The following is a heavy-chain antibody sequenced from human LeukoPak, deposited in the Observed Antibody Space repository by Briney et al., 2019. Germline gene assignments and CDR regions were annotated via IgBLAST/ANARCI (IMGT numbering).Heavy chain of an antibody. Sequence: ASVKVSCKTSEYTFTGYSIHWVRQAPGQGLEWMGWITTYNGDTNYAQNLQGRVTMTADTSTSTAYMELRSLRSDDTAVYYCALISYCTTVTCYYLDYWGQGTLVTVSS. CDR1: EYTFTGYS. J-gene: IGHJ4*02. CDR2: ITTYNGDT. D-gene: IGHD2-8*01. CDR3: ALISYCTTVTCYYLDY. V-gene: IGHV1-18*04.